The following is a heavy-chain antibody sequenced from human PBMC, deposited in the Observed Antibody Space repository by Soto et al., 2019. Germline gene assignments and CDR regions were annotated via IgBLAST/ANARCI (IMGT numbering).Heavy chain of an antibody. J-gene: IGHJ4*02. CDR3: AKPTGGSYPESRVFDS. D-gene: IGHD1-26*01. Sequence: GGSLRLSCAASGCTFSSSAMSWVRQAPEKGLEWVSAISTSGGNTLYADSVKGRFTISRDNSKNTLFLQMSSLRAEDTAIYYCAKPTGGSYPESRVFDSWGQGTRVTVSS. V-gene: IGHV3-23*01. CDR1: GCTFSSSA. CDR2: ISTSGGNT.